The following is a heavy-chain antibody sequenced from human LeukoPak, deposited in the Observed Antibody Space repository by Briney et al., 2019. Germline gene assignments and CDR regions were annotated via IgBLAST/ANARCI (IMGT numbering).Heavy chain of an antibody. V-gene: IGHV3-48*03. CDR3: ARDRTWIAAAGLFDY. D-gene: IGHD6-13*01. CDR2: ISSSGSTI. J-gene: IGHJ4*02. Sequence: GGSLRLSCAASGFTFSSYEMNWVREAPGKGLVWVSYISSSGSTIYYAGSVKGRFTISRDNAKNSLYLQMNSLRAEDTAVYYCARDRTWIAAAGLFDYWGQGTLVTVSS. CDR1: GFTFSSYE.